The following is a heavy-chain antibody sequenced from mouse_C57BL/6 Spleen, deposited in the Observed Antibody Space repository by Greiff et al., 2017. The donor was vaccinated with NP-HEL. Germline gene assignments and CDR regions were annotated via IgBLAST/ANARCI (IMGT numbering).Heavy chain of an antibody. J-gene: IGHJ2*01. CDR3: AREANWDVGYYFDY. Sequence: EVKVVESGGGLVKPGGSLKLSCAASGFTFSSYAMSWVRQTPEKRLEWVATLSDGGSYTYYPANVKGRFTIARDNAKNNLYLQMSHLKSEDTAMYYCAREANWDVGYYFDYWGQGTTLTVSS. CDR2: LSDGGSYT. V-gene: IGHV5-4*01. D-gene: IGHD4-1*01. CDR1: GFTFSSYA.